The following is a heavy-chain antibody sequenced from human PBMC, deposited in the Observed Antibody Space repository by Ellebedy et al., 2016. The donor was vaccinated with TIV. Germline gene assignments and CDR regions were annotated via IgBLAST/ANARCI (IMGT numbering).Heavy chain of an antibody. D-gene: IGHD1-26*01. V-gene: IGHV1-46*04. CDR2: INPSGGST. CDR1: GYTFTSYF. Sequence: ASVKVSCKASGYTFTSYFLHWVRQAPGQGLEWMGIINPSGGSTTYAQKLQDRVTMTRDTSTRTVYMELSSLRSEDTAVYYCARDSDNGLDVWGQGTKVTVSS. J-gene: IGHJ6*02. CDR3: ARDSDNGLDV.